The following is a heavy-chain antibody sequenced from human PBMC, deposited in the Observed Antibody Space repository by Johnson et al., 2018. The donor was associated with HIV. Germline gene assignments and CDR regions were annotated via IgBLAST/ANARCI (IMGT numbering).Heavy chain of an antibody. J-gene: IGHJ3*02. CDR1: GFTFSDVW. CDR3: TTKPYSSSWYGAFDI. Sequence: VRLVESGGGLVKPGESLRLSCVASGFTFSDVWMTWVRQAPGRGLEWVGRIKRQIDGGTTDYATPIKGRFTFSRDDSKNTLYLQRNSLKTEDTAVYYCTTKPYSSSWYGAFDIWGQGAMVSVSA. V-gene: IGHV3-15*01. D-gene: IGHD6-13*01. CDR2: IKRQIDGGTT.